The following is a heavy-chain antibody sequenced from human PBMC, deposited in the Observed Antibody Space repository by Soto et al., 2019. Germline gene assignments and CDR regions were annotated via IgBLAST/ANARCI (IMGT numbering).Heavy chain of an antibody. CDR2: IYHSGST. D-gene: IGHD4-17*01. V-gene: IGHV4-30-2*01. CDR1: GGSISSGGYS. J-gene: IGHJ4*02. Sequence: QLQLQESGSGLVKPSQTLSLTCAVSGGSISSGGYSWSWIRQPPGKGLEWIGYIYHSGSTYYNPSIKGRATTSLDRSKKQFSLKLSSVTAAETAVYYCARALTTVTTLEYWGQGTLVTVSS. CDR3: ARALTTVTTLEY.